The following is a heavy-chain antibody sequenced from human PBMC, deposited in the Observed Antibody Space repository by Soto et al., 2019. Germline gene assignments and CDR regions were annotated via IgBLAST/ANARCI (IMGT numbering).Heavy chain of an antibody. D-gene: IGHD6-13*01. J-gene: IGHJ4*02. CDR3: ARDPELVYYFDY. V-gene: IGHV1-3*01. CDR2: INAGNDNT. Sequence: ASVKVSCKASGYTFIRYGITWVRQAPGQGFEWMGWINAGNDNTIYSQKFQGRVTITRDTSASTANMELSSLKSDDTAVYYCARDPELVYYFDYWGQGTLVTVSS. CDR1: GYTFIRYG.